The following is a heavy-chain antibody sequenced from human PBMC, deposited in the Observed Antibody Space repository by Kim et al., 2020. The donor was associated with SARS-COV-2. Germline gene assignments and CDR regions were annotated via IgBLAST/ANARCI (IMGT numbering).Heavy chain of an antibody. Sequence: ADSVKGRFTISRDNSKNTLYLQMNSLRAEDTAVYYCAKDGHPEILHGMDVWGQGTTVTVSS. CDR3: AKDGHPEILHGMDV. J-gene: IGHJ6*02. V-gene: IGHV3-23*01. D-gene: IGHD2-15*01.